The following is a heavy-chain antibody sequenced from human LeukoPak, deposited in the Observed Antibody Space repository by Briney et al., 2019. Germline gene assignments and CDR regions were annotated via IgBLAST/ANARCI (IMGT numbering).Heavy chain of an antibody. CDR1: GGSISSYY. J-gene: IGHJ3*02. CDR2: IYYSGST. Sequence: SETLSLTCTVSGGSISSYYWSWIRQPPGKGLEWIGCIYYSGSTNYNPSLKSRVTISVDTSKNQFSLKLSSVTAADTAVYYCARNEGSGYSAPDAFDIWGQGTMVTVSS. D-gene: IGHD3-22*01. V-gene: IGHV4-59*01. CDR3: ARNEGSGYSAPDAFDI.